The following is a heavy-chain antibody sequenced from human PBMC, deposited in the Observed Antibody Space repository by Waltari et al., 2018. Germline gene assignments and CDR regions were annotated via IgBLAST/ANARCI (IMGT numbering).Heavy chain of an antibody. CDR1: CGSISSYY. Sequence: QVQLQESGPGLVKPSETLSLTCTFSCGSISSYYWSWIRQPPGKGLEWIGYIYYSGSTNYNPSLKSRVTISVDTSKNQFSRKLSSVTAADTAVYYCASSYYDFWSGPGSPFDYWGQGTLVTVSS. D-gene: IGHD3-3*01. V-gene: IGHV4-59*01. CDR2: IYYSGST. J-gene: IGHJ4*02. CDR3: ASSYYDFWSGPGSPFDY.